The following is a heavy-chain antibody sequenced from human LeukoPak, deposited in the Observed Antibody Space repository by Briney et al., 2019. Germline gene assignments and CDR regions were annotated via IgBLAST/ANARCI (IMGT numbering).Heavy chain of an antibody. J-gene: IGHJ4*02. CDR1: GFTFSSYG. D-gene: IGHD3-22*01. CDR3: AKDFQYYYDSSAPSAL. V-gene: IGHV3-30*02. Sequence: GGSLRLSCAASGFTFSSYGMHWVRQAPGKGLEWVAFIRYDGSNKYYADSVKGRFTISRDNSKNTLYLQMNSLRAEDTAVYYCAKDFQYYYDSSAPSALWGQGTLVTVSS. CDR2: IRYDGSNK.